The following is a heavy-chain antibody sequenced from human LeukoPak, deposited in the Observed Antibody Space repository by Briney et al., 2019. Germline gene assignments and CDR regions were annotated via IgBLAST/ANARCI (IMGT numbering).Heavy chain of an antibody. CDR1: GYTFTSYG. CDR2: ISAYNGNT. Sequence: ASVKVSCKASGYTFTSYGISWVRQAPGQGLEWMGWISAYNGNTNYAQKLQGRVTMTTDTSTRTAYMELRSLRSDDTAVYYCARDHSDIVVVPAAMGGFDPWGQGTLVTVSS. V-gene: IGHV1-18*01. CDR3: ARDHSDIVVVPAAMGGFDP. J-gene: IGHJ5*02. D-gene: IGHD2-2*01.